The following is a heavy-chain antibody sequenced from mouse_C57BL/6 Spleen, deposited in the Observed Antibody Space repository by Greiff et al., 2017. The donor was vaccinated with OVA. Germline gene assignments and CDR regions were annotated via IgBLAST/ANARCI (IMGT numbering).Heavy chain of an antibody. CDR2: IYPGNSDT. CDR3: TRNYYSNYGDYAMDY. V-gene: IGHV1-5*01. D-gene: IGHD2-5*01. J-gene: IGHJ4*01. CDR1: GYTFTSYW. Sequence: EVQLQQSGPVLARPGASVKMSCKTSGYTFTSYWMHWVKQRPGQGLEWIGAIYPGNSDTSYNQKFKGKAKLTAVTSASTAYMELSSLTNEDSAVYYCTRNYYSNYGDYAMDYWGQGTSVTVSS.